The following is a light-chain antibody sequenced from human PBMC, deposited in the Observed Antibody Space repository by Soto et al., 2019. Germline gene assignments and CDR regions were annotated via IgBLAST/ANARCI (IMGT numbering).Light chain of an antibody. CDR1: QSISSW. Sequence: DIQMTQSPSILSASVGDRVTITCRASQSISSWLAWYQQKPGKAPNLLIYKASHLENGVPSRFSGSGSGTDFTFTISSLQPEDIATYYCQHYDNFPLAITFGQGTRLEI. CDR2: KAS. J-gene: IGKJ5*01. CDR3: QHYDNFPLAIT. V-gene: IGKV1-5*03.